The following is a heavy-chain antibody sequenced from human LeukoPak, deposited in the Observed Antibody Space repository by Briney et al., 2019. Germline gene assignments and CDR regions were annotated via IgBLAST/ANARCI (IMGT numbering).Heavy chain of an antibody. CDR2: VNPSGGST. V-gene: IGHV1-46*01. CDR3: ARDAIIVRVRGVIITPGGMDV. CDR1: GYTFTSYY. J-gene: IGHJ6*02. Sequence: ASVKVSCKASGYTFTSYYMHWVRQAPGQGLEWMGIVNPSGGSTSYAQKFQGRVTMTRDTSTSTVYMELSSLRSEDTAVYYCARDAIIVRVRGVIITPGGMDVWGQGTTVTVSS. D-gene: IGHD3-10*01.